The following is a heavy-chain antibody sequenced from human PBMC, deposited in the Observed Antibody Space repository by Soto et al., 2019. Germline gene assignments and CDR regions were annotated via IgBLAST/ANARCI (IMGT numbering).Heavy chain of an antibody. V-gene: IGHV3-33*01. Sequence: VQMVESGGGVVQPGGSLRLSCAGSESIFRGYGMHWVRQAPGKGLEGVAIIRFDGSNIHYADYVMGRFTISRDNSKNMLYLEMNNLRVEDTAVYYCARDGVGVTTFWGFLDYWGQGTLVTVSA. CDR2: IRFDGSNI. J-gene: IGHJ4*02. CDR3: ARDGVGVTTFWGFLDY. D-gene: IGHD3-10*02. CDR1: ESIFRGYG.